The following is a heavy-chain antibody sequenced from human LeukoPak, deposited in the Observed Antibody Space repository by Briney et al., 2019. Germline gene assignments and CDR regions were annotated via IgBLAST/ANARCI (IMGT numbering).Heavy chain of an antibody. CDR1: GGSISSGSYY. Sequence: TLSLTCTVSGGSISSGSYYWSWIRQPAGKGLEWIGRIYTSGSTNYNPSLKSRVTISVGTSKNQFSLKLSSVTAADTAVYYCARLSILYCSSTSCFDYWGQGTLVTVSS. J-gene: IGHJ4*02. V-gene: IGHV4-61*02. CDR2: IYTSGST. CDR3: ARLSILYCSSTSCFDY. D-gene: IGHD2-2*01.